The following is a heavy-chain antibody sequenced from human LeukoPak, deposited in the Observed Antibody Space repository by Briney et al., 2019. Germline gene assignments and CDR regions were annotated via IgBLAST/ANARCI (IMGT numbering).Heavy chain of an antibody. CDR2: ISYSATP. CDR3: TRHQFARDFWSGFAGMDV. Sequence: SETLSLTCSVSGGSISTYYWSWIRQPPGKGLEWIGYISYSATPNYNPSLKSRVTISVDTSKNQFSLKVNSVTAADTAVYYCTRHQFARDFWSGFAGMDVWGQGTTVSVSS. V-gene: IGHV4-59*08. D-gene: IGHD3-3*01. J-gene: IGHJ6*02. CDR1: GGSISTYY.